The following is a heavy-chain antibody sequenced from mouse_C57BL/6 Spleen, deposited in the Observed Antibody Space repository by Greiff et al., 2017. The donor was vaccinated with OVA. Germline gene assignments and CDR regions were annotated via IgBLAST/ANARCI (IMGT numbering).Heavy chain of an antibody. V-gene: IGHV5-17*01. CDR3: ARGPKGSSYSWFAY. J-gene: IGHJ3*01. CDR2: ISSGSSTI. Sequence: EVQVVESGGGLVKPGGSLKLSCAASGFTFSDYGMHWVRQAPEKGLEWVAYISSGSSTIYYADTVKGRFTISRDNAKNTLFLQMTSLRSEDTAMYYCARGPKGSSYSWFAYWGQGTLVTVSA. D-gene: IGHD1-1*01. CDR1: GFTFSDYG.